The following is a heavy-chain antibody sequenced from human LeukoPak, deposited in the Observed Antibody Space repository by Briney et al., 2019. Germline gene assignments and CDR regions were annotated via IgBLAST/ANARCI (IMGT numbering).Heavy chain of an antibody. CDR3: ARLTYYDILTGYYRGWFDP. CDR1: GGSISSGGYY. V-gene: IGHV4-61*08. Sequence: SETLSLTCTVSGGSISSGGYYWSWIRQPPGKGLEWIGYIYYSGSTNYNPSLKSRVTISVDTSKNQFSLKLSSVTAADTAVYYCARLTYYDILTGYYRGWFDPWGQGTLVTVSS. CDR2: IYYSGST. J-gene: IGHJ5*02. D-gene: IGHD3-9*01.